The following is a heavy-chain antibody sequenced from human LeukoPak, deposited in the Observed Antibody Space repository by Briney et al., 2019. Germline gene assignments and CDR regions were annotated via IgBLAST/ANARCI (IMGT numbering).Heavy chain of an antibody. CDR3: ASPRAERSTWYAVDY. V-gene: IGHV4-59*12. D-gene: IGHD6-13*01. J-gene: IGHJ4*02. CDR2: IYYSGST. Sequence: SETLSLTCTVSGGSISSYYWSWIRQPPGKGLEWIGYIYYSGSTNYNPSLKSRVTISVDKSKNQFSLKLSSVTAADTAVYYCASPRAERSTWYAVDYWGQGTLVTVSA. CDR1: GGSISSYY.